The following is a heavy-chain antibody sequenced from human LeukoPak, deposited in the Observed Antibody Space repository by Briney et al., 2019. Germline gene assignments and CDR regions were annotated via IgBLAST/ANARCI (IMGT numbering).Heavy chain of an antibody. D-gene: IGHD1-7*01. J-gene: IGHJ6*02. V-gene: IGHV3-7*01. CDR3: ARNSFAELMLLGSAYGMDV. CDR2: IKEDGSEK. Sequence: GGSLRLSCAASGFTFSSYSMNWVRQAPGKGLEWVANIKEDGSEKYYLDSVKGRFTISRDNAKNSLHLQINSLRVEDTAVYYCARNSFAELMLLGSAYGMDVWGQGTTVTVSS. CDR1: GFTFSSYS.